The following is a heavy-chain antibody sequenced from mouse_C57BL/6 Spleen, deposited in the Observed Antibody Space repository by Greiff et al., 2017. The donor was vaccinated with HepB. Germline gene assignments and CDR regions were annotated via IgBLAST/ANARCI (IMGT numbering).Heavy chain of an antibody. CDR1: GYAFSSSW. D-gene: IGHD2-1*01. J-gene: IGHJ2*01. CDR2: IYPGDGDT. V-gene: IGHV1-82*01. Sequence: VQLVESGPELVKPGASVKISCKASGYAFSSSWMNWVKQRPGKGLEWIGRIYPGDGDTNYNGKFKGKATLTADKSSSTAYMQLSSLTSEDSAVYFCAREGATYGKPLDYWGQGTTLTVSS. CDR3: AREGATYGKPLDY.